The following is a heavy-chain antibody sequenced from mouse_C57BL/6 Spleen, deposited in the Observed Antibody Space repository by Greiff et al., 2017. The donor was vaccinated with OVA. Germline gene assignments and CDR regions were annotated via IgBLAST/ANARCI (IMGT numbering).Heavy chain of an antibody. CDR2: ISDGGSYT. CDR1: GFTFSSYA. J-gene: IGHJ2*01. D-gene: IGHD2-10*02. CDR3: ARGPSRSFDY. V-gene: IGHV5-4*01. Sequence: DVHLVESGGGLVKPGGSLKLSCAASGFTFSSYAMSWVRQTPEKRLEWVATISDGGSYTYDPDNVKGRFTISRDNAKNNLYLQMSHLKSEDTAMYYCARGPSRSFDYWGHGTTLTVSS.